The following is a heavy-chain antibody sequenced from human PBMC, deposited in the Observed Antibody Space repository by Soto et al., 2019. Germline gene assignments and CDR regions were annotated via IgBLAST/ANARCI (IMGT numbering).Heavy chain of an antibody. Sequence: PGGSLRLSCAASGFTFSSYSMNWVRQAPGKGLEWVSSISSSSSYIYYADSVKGRFTISRDNAKNSLYLQMNSLRAEDTAVYYCATLPQSAISLFDYWGQGTLVTVSS. CDR2: ISSSSSYI. V-gene: IGHV3-21*01. CDR3: ATLPQSAISLFDY. J-gene: IGHJ4*02. CDR1: GFTFSSYS.